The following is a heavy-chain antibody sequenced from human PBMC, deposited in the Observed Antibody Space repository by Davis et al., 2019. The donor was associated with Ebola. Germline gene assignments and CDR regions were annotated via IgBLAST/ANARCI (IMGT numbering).Heavy chain of an antibody. CDR1: GYTFTSYD. V-gene: IGHV1-8*01. D-gene: IGHD1-26*01. J-gene: IGHJ4*02. Sequence: ASVKVSCKASGYTFTSYDINWVRQATGQGLEWMGWMNPNSGNTGYAQKFQGRITMTRNISITTAYMELNSLRSEDTAVYYCARRVGARSGFDYWGQGTLVTASS. CDR2: MNPNSGNT. CDR3: ARRVGARSGFDY.